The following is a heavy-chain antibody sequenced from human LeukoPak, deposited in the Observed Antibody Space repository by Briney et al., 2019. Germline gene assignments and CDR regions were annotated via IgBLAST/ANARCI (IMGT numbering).Heavy chain of an antibody. Sequence: ASVKVSCKASGHTFTSYYMHWVRQAPGQGLEWMGIINPSGGSTSYAQKFQGRVTMTRDMSTSTVYMELSRLRSEDTAVYYCGRDQHYDSSGLDYWGQGTLVTVSS. D-gene: IGHD3-22*01. V-gene: IGHV1-46*01. J-gene: IGHJ4*02. CDR1: GHTFTSYY. CDR2: INPSGGST. CDR3: GRDQHYDSSGLDY.